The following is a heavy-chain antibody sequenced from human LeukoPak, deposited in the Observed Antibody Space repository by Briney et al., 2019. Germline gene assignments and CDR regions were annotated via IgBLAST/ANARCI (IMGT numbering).Heavy chain of an antibody. CDR2: INPNSGGT. CDR3: ARGLKATVTRVAYDY. Sequence: ASVTVSCTASGYTFTGYYMHWVRQAPGQGLEWMGWINPNSGGTNYAQKIKGRVTMTRNTSISTAYMELSRLRSDDTAVYYCARGLKATVTRVAYDYWGQGTLVTVSS. CDR1: GYTFTGYY. J-gene: IGHJ4*02. D-gene: IGHD4-11*01. V-gene: IGHV1-2*02.